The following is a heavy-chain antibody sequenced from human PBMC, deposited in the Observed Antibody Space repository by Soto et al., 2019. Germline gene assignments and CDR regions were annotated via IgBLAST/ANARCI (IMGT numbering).Heavy chain of an antibody. D-gene: IGHD3-10*01. V-gene: IGHV3-21*01. CDR1: GFTFSSYS. CDR3: ARDKTGVKVWFEDFFTPFDAFAI. CDR2: ISSSSSYI. J-gene: IGHJ3*02. Sequence: SLRLSCAASGFTFSSYSMNWVRQAPGKGLEWVSSISSSSSYIYYADSVKGRFTISRDNAKNSLYLQMNSLRAEDTAVFYCARDKTGVKVWFEDFFTPFDAFAISAQGTMVTVSS.